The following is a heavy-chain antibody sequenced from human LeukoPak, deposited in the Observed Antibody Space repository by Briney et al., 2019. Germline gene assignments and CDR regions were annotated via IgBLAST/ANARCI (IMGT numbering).Heavy chain of an antibody. CDR2: INDRGQT. J-gene: IGHJ1*01. Sequence: KASETLSLTCAVHGGSFSGYRWNWIRQSPGKGLEWVGEINDRGQTNYNPSLESRLTISVDTSKKQFSLKLNSVTAADTAVYYCARLARVGYCSGGSCRYFQHWGQGTLVTVSS. CDR3: ARLARVGYCSGGSCRYFQH. V-gene: IGHV4-34*01. CDR1: GGSFSGYR. D-gene: IGHD2-15*01.